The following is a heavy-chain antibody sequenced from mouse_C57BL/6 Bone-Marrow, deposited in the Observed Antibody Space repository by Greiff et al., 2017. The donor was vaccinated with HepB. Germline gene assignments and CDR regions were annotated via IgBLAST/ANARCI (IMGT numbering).Heavy chain of an antibody. D-gene: IGHD4-1*01. CDR2: INYDGSST. V-gene: IGHV5-16*01. J-gene: IGHJ2*01. Sequence: EVQVVESEGGLVQPGSSMKLSCTASGFTFSDYYMAWVRQVPEKGLEWVANINYDGSSTYYLDSLKSRFIISRDNAKNILYLQMSSLKSEDTATYYCARNWVLDYWGQGTTLTVSS. CDR1: GFTFSDYY. CDR3: ARNWVLDY.